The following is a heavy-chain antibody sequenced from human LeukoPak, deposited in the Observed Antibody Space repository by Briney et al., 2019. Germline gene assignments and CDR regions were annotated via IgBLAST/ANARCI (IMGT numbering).Heavy chain of an antibody. CDR3: AKDSSSWFGTILY. D-gene: IGHD3-10*01. Sequence: GRSLRLSCAASGFTFSNFGMHWVRQAPGKGLERVAVISYDGSNKYYADSVKGRFTISRDNSKNTLYLQMNSLRAEDTAVYYCAKDSSSWFGTILYWGQGTLVTVSS. CDR2: ISYDGSNK. V-gene: IGHV3-30*18. J-gene: IGHJ4*02. CDR1: GFTFSNFG.